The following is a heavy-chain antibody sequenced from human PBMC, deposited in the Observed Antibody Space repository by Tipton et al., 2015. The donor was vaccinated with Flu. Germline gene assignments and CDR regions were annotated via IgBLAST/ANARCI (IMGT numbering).Heavy chain of an antibody. CDR3: VRAMHY. J-gene: IGHJ4*02. Sequence: SLRLSCAASGFTLSSYWMTWVRQAPGKGLEWVANIKQDGSEKYYVDSVKGRFTISRDNAKDSVYLQMNSLRDEDTAVYYCVRAMHYWGQGTLVTVSS. CDR1: GFTLSSYW. V-gene: IGHV3-7*01. CDR2: IKQDGSEK.